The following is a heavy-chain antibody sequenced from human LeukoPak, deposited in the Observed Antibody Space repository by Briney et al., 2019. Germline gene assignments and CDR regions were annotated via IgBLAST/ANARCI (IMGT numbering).Heavy chain of an antibody. Sequence: TGGSLRLSCAASGFTFSTYAMSWLRQAPGKGLEWVSVISGSGGNTYYADPVKGRFTISRDNSKNTLYLQMNSLRAEDTALYYCAKGLSGYVPFDYWGQGTLVTVSS. V-gene: IGHV3-23*01. D-gene: IGHD5-12*01. J-gene: IGHJ4*02. CDR2: ISGSGGNT. CDR3: AKGLSGYVPFDY. CDR1: GFTFSTYA.